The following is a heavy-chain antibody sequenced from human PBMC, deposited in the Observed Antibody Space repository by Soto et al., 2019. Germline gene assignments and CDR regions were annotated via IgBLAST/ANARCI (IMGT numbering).Heavy chain of an antibody. CDR1: GVNCSSYS. D-gene: IGHD1-26*01. CDR3: AKDLNPSGSYYGFDY. J-gene: IGHJ4*02. CDR2: ISGSGGST. Sequence: GGSLILSCASSGVNCSSYSRSWVRQDPGKGLEWVSAISGSGGSTYYADSVKGRFTISRDNSKNTLYLQMNSLRAEDTAVYYCAKDLNPSGSYYGFDYWGQGTLVTVS. V-gene: IGHV3-23*01.